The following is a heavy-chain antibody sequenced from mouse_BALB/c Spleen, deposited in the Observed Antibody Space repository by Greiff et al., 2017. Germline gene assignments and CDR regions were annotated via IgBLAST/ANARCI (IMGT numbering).Heavy chain of an antibody. J-gene: IGHJ3*01. CDR3: ARGNNYYGSSYEAY. D-gene: IGHD1-1*01. CDR2: IWAGGST. Sequence: QVQLQQSGPGLVAPSQSLSITCTVSGFSLTSYGVHWVRQPPGKGLEWLGVIWAGGSTNYNSALMSRLSISKDNSKSQVFLKMNSLQTDDTAMYYCARGNNYYGSSYEAYWGQGTLVTVSA. V-gene: IGHV2-9*02. CDR1: GFSLTSYG.